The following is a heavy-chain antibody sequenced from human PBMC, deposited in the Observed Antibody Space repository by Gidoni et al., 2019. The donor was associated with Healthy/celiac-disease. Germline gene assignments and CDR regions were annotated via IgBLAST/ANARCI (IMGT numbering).Heavy chain of an antibody. CDR2: ISGSVGST. J-gene: IGHJ6*03. CDR3: AKDLTGRLLWFGELSYYYYMDV. D-gene: IGHD3-10*01. CDR1: GFTCSSYA. V-gene: IGHV3-23*01. Sequence: EVQLLESGGGLVQPGGSLRLSCADSGFTCSSYAMRWVRQAPGQGLEWVSAISGSVGSTYYAYSVKGRFTISRDNSKNTLYLQMNSLRAEDTAVYYCAKDLTGRLLWFGELSYYYYMDVWGKGTTVTVSS.